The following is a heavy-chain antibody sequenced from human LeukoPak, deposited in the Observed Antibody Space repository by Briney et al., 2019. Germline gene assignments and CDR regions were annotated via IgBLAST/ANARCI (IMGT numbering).Heavy chain of an antibody. J-gene: IGHJ4*02. Sequence: SETLSLTCTVSGCSISSFFWSWIRQPPGKGLEWIGYVHSSGSTKYNPSLKSRLIISVDMSKNQFSLKLRSVSVADTAVYYCARLAPGNYDILTGDPKVVFDYWGQGALVTVSS. D-gene: IGHD3-9*01. CDR3: ARLAPGNYDILTGDPKVVFDY. V-gene: IGHV4-59*01. CDR2: VHSSGST. CDR1: GCSISSFF.